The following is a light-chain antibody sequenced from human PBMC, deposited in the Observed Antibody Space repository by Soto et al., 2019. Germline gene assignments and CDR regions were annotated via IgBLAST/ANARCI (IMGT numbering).Light chain of an antibody. Sequence: QSVLTQPASVSGSPGQSITISCTGTSSDVGGYNYVSWYQQHPGKAPKLMIYDVSNRPSGVSNRFSGSKSGNTASLTISGLQAEDEADYYGSSYTSSSTPEVVFGGGTQLTVL. V-gene: IGLV2-14*01. CDR1: SSDVGGYNY. CDR2: DVS. CDR3: SSYTSSSTPEVV. J-gene: IGLJ2*01.